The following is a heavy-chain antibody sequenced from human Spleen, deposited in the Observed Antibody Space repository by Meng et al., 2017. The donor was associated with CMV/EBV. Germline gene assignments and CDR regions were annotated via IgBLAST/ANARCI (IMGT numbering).Heavy chain of an antibody. Sequence: SETLSLTCTVSGGSISNNDYYWGWIRQPPGKGLEWIGSIYYGGSTYYNPSLKSRVTISVDTSKNQFSLKVSSVTAADTAVYYCARRSRYYSGSYIDYWGQGALVTVSS. CDR3: ARRSRYYSGSYIDY. V-gene: IGHV4-39*01. CDR2: IYYGGST. J-gene: IGHJ4*02. D-gene: IGHD6-19*01. CDR1: GGSISNNDYY.